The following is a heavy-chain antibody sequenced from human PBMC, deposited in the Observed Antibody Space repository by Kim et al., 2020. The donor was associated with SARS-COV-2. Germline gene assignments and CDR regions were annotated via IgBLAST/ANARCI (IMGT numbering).Heavy chain of an antibody. CDR2: IKGDGREI. D-gene: IGHD3-9*01. CDR3: AREYL. J-gene: IGHJ4*02. Sequence: GGSLRLSCAVSGFSVRNYWMSWVRQAPGKGSEWVASIKGDGREINYVDSVKGRFTISRDTGRNSLSLQMDSLRVEDTAVYYCAREYLWGQGTQVTVS. CDR1: GFSVRNYW. V-gene: IGHV3-7*03.